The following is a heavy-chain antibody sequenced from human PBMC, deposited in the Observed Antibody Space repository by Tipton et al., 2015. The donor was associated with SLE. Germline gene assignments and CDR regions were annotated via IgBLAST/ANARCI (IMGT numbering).Heavy chain of an antibody. D-gene: IGHD5-24*01. CDR3: ARDGGGYNPYYYYYGMDV. CDR2: IYYSGST. V-gene: IGHV4-59*01. J-gene: IGHJ6*02. CDR1: GASTSSNN. Sequence: GLVKPSETLSLICTVSGASTSSNNWGWIRQPPGKGLEWIGYIYYSGSTNYNPSLKSRVTISVDTSKNQFSLKLSSVTAADTAVYYCARDGGGYNPYYYYYGMDVWGQGTTVTVSS.